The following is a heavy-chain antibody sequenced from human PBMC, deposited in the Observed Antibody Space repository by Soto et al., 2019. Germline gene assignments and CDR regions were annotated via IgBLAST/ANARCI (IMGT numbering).Heavy chain of an antibody. J-gene: IGHJ3*02. D-gene: IGHD6-19*01. V-gene: IGHV3-13*01. CDR2: IGTADET. CDR3: ARGAYSSGWYYAFDI. CDR1: GFTFSSYD. Sequence: GGSLRLSCAASGFTFSSYDMHWVRQATGKGLEWVSAIGTADETYYPGSVKGRFTISRENAKNSLYLQMKSLRAGDTSVYYCARGAYSSGWYYAFDIWGQGTMVTVSS.